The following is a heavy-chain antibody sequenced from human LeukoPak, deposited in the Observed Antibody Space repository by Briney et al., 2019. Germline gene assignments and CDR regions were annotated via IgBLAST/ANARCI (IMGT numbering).Heavy chain of an antibody. V-gene: IGHV4-59*01. CDR2: IYYSGST. CDR1: GDSISSYY. J-gene: IGHJ4*02. D-gene: IGHD2-2*01. Sequence: PSETLSLTCTVSGDSISSYYWSWIRQPPGKGLEWIGYIYYSGSTNYNPSLKSRVTISVDTSKNQFSLKLSSVTAADTAVYYCARFGGCSSTSCYPPDLPDYWGQGTLVTVSS. CDR3: ARFGGCSSTSCYPPDLPDY.